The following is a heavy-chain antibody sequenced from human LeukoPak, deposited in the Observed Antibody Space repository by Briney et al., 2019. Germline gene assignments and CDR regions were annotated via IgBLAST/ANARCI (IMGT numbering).Heavy chain of an antibody. D-gene: IGHD3-22*01. CDR1: GFTFSSYG. Sequence: PGGSLRLSCAASGFTFSSYGMSWVRQAPGKGLEWVSAISGSGGSTYYADSVKGRFTISRDNSKNTLYLQMNSLRAEDTAVYYCAKCGNTLPYDISGYYKYYFDYWGQGTLVTVSS. J-gene: IGHJ4*02. CDR3: AKCGNTLPYDISGYYKYYFDY. V-gene: IGHV3-23*01. CDR2: ISGSGGST.